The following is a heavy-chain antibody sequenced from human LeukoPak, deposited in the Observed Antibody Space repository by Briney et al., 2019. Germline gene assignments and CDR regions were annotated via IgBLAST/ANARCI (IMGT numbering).Heavy chain of an antibody. J-gene: IGHJ4*02. CDR1: CGSISSSSYY. CDR3: ARDVFPDIVATIYNY. Sequence: SETLSLTCTVSCGSISSSSYYWGWIRQPPGKGLEWIGSIYCSGSTYYNPSLKRRVTISVDTSKNQFSLKLSSVTAADTAVYYCARDVFPDIVATIYNYWGQGTLVTVSS. D-gene: IGHD5-12*01. CDR2: IYCSGST. V-gene: IGHV4-39*07.